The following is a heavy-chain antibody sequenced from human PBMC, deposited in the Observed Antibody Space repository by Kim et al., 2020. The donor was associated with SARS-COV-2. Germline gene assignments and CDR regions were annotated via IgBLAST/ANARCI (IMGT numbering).Heavy chain of an antibody. J-gene: IGHJ6*02. D-gene: IGHD2-2*01. V-gene: IGHV1-69*01. Sequence: FQGRVTITADESTSTAYMELSSLRSEDTAVYYCARNIVVVPAPFSYGMDVWGQGTTVTVSS. CDR3: ARNIVVVPAPFSYGMDV.